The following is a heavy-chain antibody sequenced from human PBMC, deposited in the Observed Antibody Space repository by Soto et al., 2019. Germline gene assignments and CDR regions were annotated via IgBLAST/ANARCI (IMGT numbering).Heavy chain of an antibody. D-gene: IGHD3-9*01. V-gene: IGHV4-39*01. Sequence: PSETLSLTCTVSGGSNRSSSCYWGWIRQPPGKGLEWIGSIYYRGNAYYNPSLQTRVTISLDKSRSQFSLKLNSVTAADSAVYFCSRLEGLASISYYFDFWGQGTLVTVSS. CDR2: IYYRGNA. CDR3: SRLEGLASISYYFDF. CDR1: GGSNRSSSCY. J-gene: IGHJ4*02.